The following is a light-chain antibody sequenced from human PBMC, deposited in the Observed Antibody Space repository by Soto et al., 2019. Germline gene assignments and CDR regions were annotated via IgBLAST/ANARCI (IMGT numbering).Light chain of an antibody. Sequence: QSALTQPASVSGSPGQSITLSCTGTSSDIGGYDYVSWYQRHPGKAPKLTIYDVNNRPSGVSNRFSGSKSGNTASLTISGLQAEDGADYYCTSYASGSSHVVFGGGTKLTVL. V-gene: IGLV2-14*01. J-gene: IGLJ2*01. CDR1: SSDIGGYDY. CDR2: DVN. CDR3: TSYASGSSHVV.